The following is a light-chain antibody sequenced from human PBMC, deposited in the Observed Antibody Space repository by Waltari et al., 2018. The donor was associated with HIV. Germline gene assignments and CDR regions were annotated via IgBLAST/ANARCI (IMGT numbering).Light chain of an antibody. J-gene: IGKJ2*01. Sequence: EIVMTQTPPSLSVKPGQPASFSCNSSQSLKHTDGKTYLYWYLQRPGQSPQVLIYEVSKRYAGVPDRFSGSGSGTHFTLKIARVEAEDVGSYYCMQSLHLLYTFGQGTKLEIK. CDR2: EVS. CDR1: QSLKHTDGKTY. CDR3: MQSLHLLYT. V-gene: IGKV2D-29*02.